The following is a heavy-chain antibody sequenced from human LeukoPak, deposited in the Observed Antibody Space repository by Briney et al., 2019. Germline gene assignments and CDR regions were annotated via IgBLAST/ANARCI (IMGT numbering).Heavy chain of an antibody. J-gene: IGHJ3*02. V-gene: IGHV4-59*01. CDR2: IYYSGST. CDR1: GGSISSYY. D-gene: IGHD6-19*01. Sequence: SETLSLTCTVSGGSISSYYWTWIRQPPGKGLEWIGYIYYSGSTNYNPSLKSRVTISVDTSKNQFSLKLNSVTAADTAVYYCARDRAVAVGAFDIWGQGTMVTVSS. CDR3: ARDRAVAVGAFDI.